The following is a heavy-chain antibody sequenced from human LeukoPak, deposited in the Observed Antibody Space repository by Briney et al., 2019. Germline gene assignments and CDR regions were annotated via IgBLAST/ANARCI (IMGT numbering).Heavy chain of an antibody. CDR3: TTGGSVIVAGTRAFDI. J-gene: IGHJ3*02. Sequence: GGSLRLSCVASDFTFSSTWMNWVRQALGKGLEWVGRIKSEIDGGATDYAAPVQGRFTVSRDDSQATLYLQMNSLKIEDTAVYYCTTGGSVIVAGTRAFDIWGLGTVVTVSS. CDR1: DFTFSSTW. D-gene: IGHD5-12*01. CDR2: IKSEIDGGAT. V-gene: IGHV3-15*07.